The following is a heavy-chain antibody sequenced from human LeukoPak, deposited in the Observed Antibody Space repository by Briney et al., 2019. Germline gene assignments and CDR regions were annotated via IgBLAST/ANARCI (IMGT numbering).Heavy chain of an antibody. CDR2: IITYNGNT. V-gene: IGHV1-18*01. J-gene: IGHJ4*02. CDR3: ARMMSIPVAGHRPLFDY. D-gene: IGHD6-19*01. Sequence: GASVKVSCKASGYTFTNYGINWVRQAPGQGLEWTGWIITYNGNTNYAQDLQGRVTMTTDTSTSTAYMELRTLTSDDTAVYYCARMMSIPVAGHRPLFDYWGQGTLVTVSS. CDR1: GYTFTNYG.